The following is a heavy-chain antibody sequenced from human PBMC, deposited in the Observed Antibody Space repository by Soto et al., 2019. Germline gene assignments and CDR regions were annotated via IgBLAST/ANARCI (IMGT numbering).Heavy chain of an antibody. D-gene: IGHD1-26*01. CDR2: INSDGSST. CDR1: GFTFSSYW. Sequence: EVQLVESGGGLVQPGGSLRLSCAASGFTFSSYWMHWVRQAPGKGLVWVSRINSDGSSTSYADSVKGRFTISRDNAKNTLSLQMTSLSAEDTAVYYCARGSGSYLDYWGQGTLVTVSS. CDR3: ARGSGSYLDY. J-gene: IGHJ4*02. V-gene: IGHV3-74*01.